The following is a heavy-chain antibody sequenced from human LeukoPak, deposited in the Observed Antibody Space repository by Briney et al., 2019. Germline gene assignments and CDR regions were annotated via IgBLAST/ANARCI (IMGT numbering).Heavy chain of an antibody. CDR3: ARFRKSRDRRWFDP. CDR2: IIPIFGTA. D-gene: IGHD1-14*01. V-gene: IGHV1-69*13. J-gene: IGHJ5*02. Sequence: SVKVSCKASGGTFSSYAISWVRQAPGQGLEWMGGIIPIFGTANYAQKFQGRVTITADESTSTAYMELSSLRSEDTAVYYCARFRKSRDRRWFDPWGQGTLATVSS. CDR1: GGTFSSYA.